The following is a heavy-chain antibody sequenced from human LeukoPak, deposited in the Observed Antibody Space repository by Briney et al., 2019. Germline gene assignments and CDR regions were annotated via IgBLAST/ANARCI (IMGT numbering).Heavy chain of an antibody. Sequence: ASVKVSCKASGGTFSSYAISWVRQAPGQGLEWMGRIIPILGIANYAQKFQGRVTITADKSTSTAYMELSSLRSEDTAVYYCARDTAYCSGGSCYSNAFDIWGQGTLVTVSS. J-gene: IGHJ3*02. V-gene: IGHV1-69*04. CDR2: IIPILGIA. D-gene: IGHD2-15*01. CDR1: GGTFSSYA. CDR3: ARDTAYCSGGSCYSNAFDI.